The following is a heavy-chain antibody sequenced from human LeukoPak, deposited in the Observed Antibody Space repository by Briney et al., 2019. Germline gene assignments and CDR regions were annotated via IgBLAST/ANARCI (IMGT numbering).Heavy chain of an antibody. CDR3: ATDDTVSLS. D-gene: IGHD4-11*01. CDR1: GFTFRNSA. J-gene: IGHJ5*02. Sequence: SVTVSCKASGFTFRNSAVQWVRQARGQRLEWMGWIVISSGNTNYAQNFQERVTITRDMSTSTAYLQLSSLRSEDTAVYFCATDDTVSLSWGRGTLVSVSS. CDR2: IVISSGNT. V-gene: IGHV1-58*01.